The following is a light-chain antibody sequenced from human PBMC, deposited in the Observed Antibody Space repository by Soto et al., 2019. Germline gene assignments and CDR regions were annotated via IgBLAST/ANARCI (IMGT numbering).Light chain of an antibody. CDR2: EAS. CDR3: CSYAGDKTYV. CDR1: GSDVRTYNL. V-gene: IGLV2-23*01. J-gene: IGLJ1*01. Sequence: QSVLTQPASVSGSPGQSITISCTVTGSDVRTYNLVSWYQQHPGKVPKLIIYEASKRPSGVSNRFSGSQPGNTASQTVSGLQAEDEADYYCCSYAGDKTYVFGSGTKLTVL.